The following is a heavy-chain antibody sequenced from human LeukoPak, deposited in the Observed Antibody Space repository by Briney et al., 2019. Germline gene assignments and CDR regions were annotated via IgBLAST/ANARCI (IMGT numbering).Heavy chain of an antibody. V-gene: IGHV4-39*07. J-gene: IGHJ5*02. D-gene: IGHD1-26*01. Sequence: SETLSLTCTVSGGSISSSSYYWGWIRQPPGKGLEWIGSIYYSGSTYYNPSLKSRVTISVDTSKNQFSLKLSSVTAADTAVYYCARKGAEPYNWFDPWGQGTLVTVSS. CDR1: GGSISSSSYY. CDR2: IYYSGST. CDR3: ARKGAEPYNWFDP.